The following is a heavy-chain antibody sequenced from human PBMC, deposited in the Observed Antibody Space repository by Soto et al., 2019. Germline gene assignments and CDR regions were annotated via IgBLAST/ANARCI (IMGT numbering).Heavy chain of an antibody. Sequence: ASVKVSCKASGYTFTSYAMHWVRQAPGQRLEWMGWINAGNGNTKYSQKFQGRVTITRDTSASTAYMELSSLRSEDTAVYYCARSGNSNYASAQGPSLYNWFDPWGQGTLVTVSS. J-gene: IGHJ5*02. CDR2: INAGNGNT. D-gene: IGHD4-4*01. CDR3: ARSGNSNYASAQGPSLYNWFDP. CDR1: GYTFTSYA. V-gene: IGHV1-3*01.